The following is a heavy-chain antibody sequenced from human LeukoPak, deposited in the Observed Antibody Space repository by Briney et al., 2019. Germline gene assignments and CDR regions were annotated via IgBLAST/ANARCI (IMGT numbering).Heavy chain of an antibody. CDR3: ARDRGEQQLEDYYYYGMDV. V-gene: IGHV3-33*01. CDR2: IWYDGSNK. D-gene: IGHD6-13*01. Sequence: GGSLRLSCAASGFTFSSYGMHWVRQAPGKGLEWVAVIWYDGSNKYYADSVKGRFTISRDNSKNTLYLQMNSLRAEDTAVYYCARDRGEQQLEDYYYYGMDVWGQGTTVTVSS. CDR1: GFTFSSYG. J-gene: IGHJ6*02.